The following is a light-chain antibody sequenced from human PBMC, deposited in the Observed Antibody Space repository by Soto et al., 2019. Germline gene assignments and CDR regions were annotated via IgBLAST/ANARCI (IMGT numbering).Light chain of an antibody. J-gene: IGLJ1*01. V-gene: IGLV1-44*01. Sequence: QSVLSQPPSASGTPGQTVIISCSGSRSDIGSNFVNWYQHLPGTAPKLLIYNSNQRPSGVPDRFSGSKSGTSASLAMSGLQSEDEADYYCAAWDDSLTGPVFGTGTKVTV. CDR2: NSN. CDR3: AAWDDSLTGPV. CDR1: RSDIGSNF.